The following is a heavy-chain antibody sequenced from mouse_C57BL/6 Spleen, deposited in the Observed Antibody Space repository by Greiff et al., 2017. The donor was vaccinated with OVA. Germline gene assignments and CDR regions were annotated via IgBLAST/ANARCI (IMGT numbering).Heavy chain of an antibody. CDR3: ARRGWDDYFDY. V-gene: IGHV1-22*01. D-gene: IGHD4-1*01. CDR1: GYTFTDYN. J-gene: IGHJ2*01. Sequence: EVQGVESGPELVKPGASVKMSCKASGYTFTDYNMHWVKQSHGKSLEWIGYINPNNGGTSYNQKFKGKATLTVNKSSSTAYMELRSLTSEDSAVYYCARRGWDDYFDYWGQGTTLTVSS. CDR2: INPNNGGT.